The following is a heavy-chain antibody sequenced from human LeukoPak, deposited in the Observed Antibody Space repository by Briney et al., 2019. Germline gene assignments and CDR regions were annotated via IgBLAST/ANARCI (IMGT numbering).Heavy chain of an antibody. J-gene: IGHJ4*02. V-gene: IGHV3-23*01. CDR3: ARFLVRGVIYFDY. D-gene: IGHD3-10*01. Sequence: GGSLRLSCAASGFTFSSYAMSWVRQAPGKGLEWVSAIGGSGGSTYYADSVKGRFTISRDNSKNTLYLQMNSLRAEDTAVYYCARFLVRGVIYFDYWGQGTLVTVSS. CDR2: IGGSGGST. CDR1: GFTFSSYA.